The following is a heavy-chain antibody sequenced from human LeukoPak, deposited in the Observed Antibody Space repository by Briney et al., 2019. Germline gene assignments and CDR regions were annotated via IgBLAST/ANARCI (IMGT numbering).Heavy chain of an antibody. CDR1: GFTVSSNY. D-gene: IGHD3-10*01. CDR3: ASGSGSYRTPYYYMDV. V-gene: IGHV3-53*01. CDR2: IYSGGST. J-gene: IGHJ6*03. Sequence: GGSLRLSCAASGFTVSSNYMSWVRQAPGKELEWVSVIYSGGSTYYADSVKGRFTISRDNSKNTLYLQMNNLRAEDTAVYYCASGSGSYRTPYYYMDVWGKGTTVTVSS.